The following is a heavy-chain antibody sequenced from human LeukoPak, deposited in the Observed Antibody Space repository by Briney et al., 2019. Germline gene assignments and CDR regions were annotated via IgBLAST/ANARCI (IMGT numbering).Heavy chain of an antibody. CDR2: ISGSGGST. Sequence: GGSLRLSCAASGFTFSSYAMSWVRQAPGKGLEWVSAISGSGGSTYYVDSVRGRFTVSRDNSKNTLYLQMNDLRAEDTAVYYCAGDGAPAARLLHWGQGTLVTVSS. CDR1: GFTFSSYA. D-gene: IGHD6-6*01. V-gene: IGHV3-23*01. CDR3: AGDGAPAARLLH. J-gene: IGHJ4*02.